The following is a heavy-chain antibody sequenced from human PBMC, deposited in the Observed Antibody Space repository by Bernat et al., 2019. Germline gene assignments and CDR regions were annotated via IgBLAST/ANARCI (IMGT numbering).Heavy chain of an antibody. D-gene: IGHD3-22*01. V-gene: IGHV3-49*05. Sequence: EVQLVESGGGLVKPGRSLRLSCTASGFTFGDYAMSWFRQAPGKGLEWVGFIRSKAYGGTTEYAASVKGRFTISRDDSKSIAYLQMNSLKTEDTAVYYCARDHTDSSGYYYYYGMDVWGQGTTVTVSS. CDR2: IRSKAYGGTT. CDR1: GFTFGDYA. CDR3: ARDHTDSSGYYYYYGMDV. J-gene: IGHJ6*02.